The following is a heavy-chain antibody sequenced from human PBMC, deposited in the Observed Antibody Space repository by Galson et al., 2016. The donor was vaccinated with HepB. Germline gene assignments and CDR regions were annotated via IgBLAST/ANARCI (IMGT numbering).Heavy chain of an antibody. CDR1: GDSISRLTW. D-gene: IGHD1-26*01. V-gene: IGHV4-4*02. J-gene: IGHJ4*02. CDR2: ISHTGIT. CDR3: ARSPGYYYFDF. Sequence: SETLSLTCDVSGDSISRLTWLSWVRQPPGKGLEWLGEISHTGITNYNPSLKSRVTISVDNSKNQISLDLTFVTAADTAVYHCARSPGYYYFDFWGQGTLVTVSS.